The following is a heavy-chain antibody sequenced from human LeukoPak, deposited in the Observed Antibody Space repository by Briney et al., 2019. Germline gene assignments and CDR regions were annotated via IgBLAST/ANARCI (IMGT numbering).Heavy chain of an antibody. J-gene: IGHJ4*02. CDR3: ARTPPVVVQNFDY. D-gene: IGHD3-22*01. CDR1: GYTFTSYD. Sequence: ASVKVSCKASGYTFTSYDINWVRQATGQGLEWMEWMNPNSGNTGYAQKFQGRVTMTRNTSISTAYMELSSLRSEDTAVYYCARTPPVVVQNFDYWGQGTLVTVSS. CDR2: MNPNSGNT. V-gene: IGHV1-8*01.